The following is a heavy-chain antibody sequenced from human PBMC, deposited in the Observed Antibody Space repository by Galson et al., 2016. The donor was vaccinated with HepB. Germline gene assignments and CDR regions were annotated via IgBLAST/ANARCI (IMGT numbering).Heavy chain of an antibody. V-gene: IGHV3-21*04. CDR3: VRGASCSGGRCPGEFGY. CDR1: GFTFSTYN. Sequence: SLRLSCAASGFTFSTYNMNWVRQAPGKGLEWVSSISYNIYYADSVRGRFTISRDNAKNSLSLQMNSLKTEDTAVYYCVRGASCSGGRCPGEFGYWGQGTLVTVSS. CDR2: ISYNI. J-gene: IGHJ4*02. D-gene: IGHD2-15*01.